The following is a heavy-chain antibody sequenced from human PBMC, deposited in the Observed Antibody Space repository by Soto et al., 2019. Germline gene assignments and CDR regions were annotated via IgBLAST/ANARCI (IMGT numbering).Heavy chain of an antibody. Sequence: SETLSLTCAVSGGSISSGGYSWSWIRQPPGKVLEWIVYIYHSGSTEYNPSLKGRGTVSLDRSKTGLSLKLYCVTAADTAVYYCARVRTKVTTLDYWGQGTLVTVSS. V-gene: IGHV4-30-2*01. J-gene: IGHJ4*02. CDR1: GGSISSGGYS. CDR2: IYHSGST. D-gene: IGHD4-17*01. CDR3: ARVRTKVTTLDY.